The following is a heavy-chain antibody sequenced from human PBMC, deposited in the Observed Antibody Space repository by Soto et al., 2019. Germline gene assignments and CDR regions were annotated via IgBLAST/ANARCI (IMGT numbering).Heavy chain of an antibody. CDR1: GGFISSYSYY. Sequence: QLQLQESGPGLVKPSETLSLTCTVSGGFISSYSYYWGWIRQPPGKGLEWIGSIYYSGSTSYNPSLKSRVTISIDTPKNQFSLKLSSVTVADTAVYYCATTWSPEFDYWGQGSLVTVSS. CDR2: IYYSGST. CDR3: ATTWSPEFDY. J-gene: IGHJ4*02. D-gene: IGHD1-26*01. V-gene: IGHV4-39*01.